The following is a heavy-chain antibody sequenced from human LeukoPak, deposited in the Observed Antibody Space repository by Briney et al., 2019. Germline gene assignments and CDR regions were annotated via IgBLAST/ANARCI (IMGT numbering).Heavy chain of an antibody. J-gene: IGHJ4*02. CDR1: GYAFTTYD. CDR3: ARSVASTGYFVY. V-gene: IGHV1-8*02. D-gene: IGHD2-21*01. CDR2: MNPNSGNT. Sequence: ASVKVSCKASGYAFTTYDINWVRQATGQGLEWLGWMNPNSGNTGYAQKFQGRVSMIRDTSISTAYMELSSLRSEDTAVYYCARSVASTGYFVYWGQGTLVTVSS.